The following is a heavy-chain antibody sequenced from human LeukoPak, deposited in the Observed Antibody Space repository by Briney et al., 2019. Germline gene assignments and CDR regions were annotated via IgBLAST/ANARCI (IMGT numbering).Heavy chain of an antibody. V-gene: IGHV1-3*01. Sequence: ASVKVSCKASGYTFTTYAMHWVRQAPGQRLXXMGWINADNDNTKYSQKFQGRVTITRDTSASTVYMELSSLRSEDTAVYYCAGDYGLQRVFDYWGQGTLVTVSS. CDR2: INADNDNT. CDR1: GYTFTTYA. D-gene: IGHD1-1*01. J-gene: IGHJ4*02. CDR3: AGDYGLQRVFDY.